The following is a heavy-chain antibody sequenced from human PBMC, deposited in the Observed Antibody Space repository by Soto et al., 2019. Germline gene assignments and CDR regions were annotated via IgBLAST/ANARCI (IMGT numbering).Heavy chain of an antibody. CDR1: GFTFDDYT. D-gene: IGHD4-17*01. CDR3: AKDMAYGGNSGPFDY. CDR2: IFWDGSNT. Sequence: EVQLVESGGVVVQPGGSLRLSCAASGFTFDDYTMHWVRQAPGKGLEWVSLIFWDGSNTHYADSVKGRFTISRDNRKNSLYLQMDRLRTEDIALYSCAKDMAYGGNSGPFDYWGQGTLVTVSS. J-gene: IGHJ4*02. V-gene: IGHV3-43*01.